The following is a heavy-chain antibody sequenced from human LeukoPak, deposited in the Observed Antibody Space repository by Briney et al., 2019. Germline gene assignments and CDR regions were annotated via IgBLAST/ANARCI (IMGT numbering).Heavy chain of an antibody. CDR2: ISYDGSNK. CDR1: GFTFSSYA. V-gene: IGHV3-30-3*01. CDR3: ARGENIVVVTAILYFQP. J-gene: IGHJ1*01. D-gene: IGHD2-21*02. Sequence: GRSLRLSCAASGFTFSSYAMHWVRQAPGKGLEWVAVISYDGSNKYYADSVKGRFTISRDNSKNTLYLQMNSLRAEDTAVYYCARGENIVVVTAILYFQPWGQGTLVTVSS.